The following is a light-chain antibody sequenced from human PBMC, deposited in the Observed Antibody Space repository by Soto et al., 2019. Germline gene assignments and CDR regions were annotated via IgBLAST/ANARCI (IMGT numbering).Light chain of an antibody. V-gene: IGKV3-15*01. CDR1: QSVSSN. CDR2: GAF. J-gene: IGKJ4*01. Sequence: IVMTQSPFTLSVSPGERATLSCRASQSVSSNLAWYQQKPGQAPSLLIYGAFTRATGTPARFSGSGSGTEFTLTISGLQSEDFAVYYCQQYIRWPLTFGGGTKADI. CDR3: QQYIRWPLT.